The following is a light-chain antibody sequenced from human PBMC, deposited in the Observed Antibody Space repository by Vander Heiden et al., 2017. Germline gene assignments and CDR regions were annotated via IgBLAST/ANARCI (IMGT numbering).Light chain of an antibody. CDR2: WAS. V-gene: IGKV4-1*01. Sequence: DIVMTQSPDSLAVSLGERATINCKSSQSVFYSSNNKNYLAWYRQKPGQPPELLIYWASTRESGVPDRFSGSGSGTDFTLTISSLQAEDVAVYYCQQYYTTLTFGQGTRLEIK. CDR1: QSVFYSSNNKNY. J-gene: IGKJ5*01. CDR3: QQYYTTLT.